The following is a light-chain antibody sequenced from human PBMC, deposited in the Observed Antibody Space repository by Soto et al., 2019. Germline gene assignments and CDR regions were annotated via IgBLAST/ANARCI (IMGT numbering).Light chain of an antibody. J-gene: IGLJ1*01. CDR3: GSDAGNSEV. CDR2: EVT. CDR1: SGDVGGYNL. V-gene: IGLV2-23*02. Sequence: QSALTQPASVSGSPGQSITIPCTGTSGDVGGYNLFYWYQQHPGQAPKLMIYEVTERPSGVSNRFSGSKSGNTASLTISGLQHDDDADYYCGSDAGNSEVFGTGTKLTVL.